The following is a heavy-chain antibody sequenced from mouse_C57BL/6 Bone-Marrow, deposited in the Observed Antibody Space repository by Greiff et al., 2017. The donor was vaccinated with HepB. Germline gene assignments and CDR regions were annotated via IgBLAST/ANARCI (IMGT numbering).Heavy chain of an antibody. J-gene: IGHJ1*03. CDR1: GYTFTSYN. CDR3: AREAYYSNPWYFDV. D-gene: IGHD2-5*01. V-gene: IGHV1-12*01. CDR2: IYPGNGDT. Sequence: LQQSGAELVRPGASVKMSCKASGYTFTSYNMHWVKQTPRQGLEWIGAIYPGNGDTSYNQKFKGKATLTVDKSSSTAYMPLSSLTSEDSAVYFCAREAYYSNPWYFDVWGTGTTVTVSS.